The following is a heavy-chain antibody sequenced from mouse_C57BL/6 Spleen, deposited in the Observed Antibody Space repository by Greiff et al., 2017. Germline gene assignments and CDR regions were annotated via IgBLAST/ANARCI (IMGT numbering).Heavy chain of an antibody. Sequence: QVQLQQSGAELVRPGASVKLSCKASGYTFTDYYINWVKQRPGQGLEWIARIYPGSGNTYYNEKFKGKATLTAEKSSSTAYMQLSSLTSEDSAVYFCARSTTVVAPGFAYWGQGTLVTVSA. J-gene: IGHJ3*01. CDR3: ARSTTVVAPGFAY. CDR1: GYTFTDYY. V-gene: IGHV1-76*01. D-gene: IGHD1-1*01. CDR2: IYPGSGNT.